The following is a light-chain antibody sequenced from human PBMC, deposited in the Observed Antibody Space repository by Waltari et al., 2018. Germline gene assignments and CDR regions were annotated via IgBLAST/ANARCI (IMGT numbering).Light chain of an antibody. Sequence: SALTPPASVSGSLGQSITISCSGSTSVVGRGNLVPWYQQFPGTVPKLIIYEVTKRPSGVSSRFSGSKSGNMASLTISGLQPEDEADYYCCSYRIGSTPGVFGGGTKVTVL. CDR3: CSYRIGSTPGV. J-gene: IGLJ3*02. CDR1: TSVVGRGNL. CDR2: EVT. V-gene: IGLV2-23*02.